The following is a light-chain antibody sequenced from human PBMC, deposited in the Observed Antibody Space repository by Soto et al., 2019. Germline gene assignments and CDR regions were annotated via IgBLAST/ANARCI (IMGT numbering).Light chain of an antibody. Sequence: QSVLTQPASVSGSPGQSITISCTGTSSDIGAYNFVSWYQHHPGNPPKLLIYDVTNRPSGVSNRFSASKSGNTASLTISGLQTEDEAEYYCSSHTSSRSQVLGTGTKVTVL. V-gene: IGLV2-14*03. J-gene: IGLJ1*01. CDR1: SSDIGAYNF. CDR3: SSHTSSRSQV. CDR2: DVT.